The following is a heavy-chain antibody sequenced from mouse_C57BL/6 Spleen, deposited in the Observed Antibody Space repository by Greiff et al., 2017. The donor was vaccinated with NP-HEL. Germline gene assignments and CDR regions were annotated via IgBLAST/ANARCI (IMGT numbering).Heavy chain of an antibody. CDR2: IHPSDSDT. Sequence: QVQLQQPGAELVKPGTSVKVSCKASGYTFTSYWMHWVKQRPGQGLEWIGRIHPSDSDTNYNQKFKGKATLTVDKSSSTAYMQLSSLTSEDSAVYYCAIKEDYGSSYGYFDVWGTGTTVTVSS. CDR1: GYTFTSYW. D-gene: IGHD1-1*01. J-gene: IGHJ1*03. V-gene: IGHV1-74*01. CDR3: AIKEDYGSSYGYFDV.